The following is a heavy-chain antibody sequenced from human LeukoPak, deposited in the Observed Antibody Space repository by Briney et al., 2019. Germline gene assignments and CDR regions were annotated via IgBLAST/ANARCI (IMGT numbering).Heavy chain of an antibody. V-gene: IGHV3-23*01. CDR3: ARGRYFYDGRGTLFDY. CDR1: GFTFSSYA. J-gene: IGHJ4*02. CDR2: VSSSGGST. Sequence: GGSLRLSCAASGFTFSSYAMSWVRQAPGKGLEWVSGVSSSGGSTYYTDSVKGRFTISRDNSKNTLYLQMNSLRAEDTAVYYCARGRYFYDGRGTLFDYWGQGTLVTVSS. D-gene: IGHD3-22*01.